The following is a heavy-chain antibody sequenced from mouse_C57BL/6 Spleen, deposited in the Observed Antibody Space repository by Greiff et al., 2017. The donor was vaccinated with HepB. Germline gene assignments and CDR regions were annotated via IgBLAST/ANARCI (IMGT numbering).Heavy chain of an antibody. CDR1: GYAFSSSW. D-gene: IGHD1-1*01. J-gene: IGHJ4*01. V-gene: IGHV1-82*01. CDR3: ARTGVATKGNMDY. CDR2: IYPGDGDT. Sequence: QVQLQQSGPELVKPGASVKISCKASGYAFSSSWMNWVKQRPGKGLEWIGRIYPGDGDTNYNGKFKGKATLTADKSSSTAYMQISSLTSEDAAVYFCARTGVATKGNMDYWGQGTSVTVSS.